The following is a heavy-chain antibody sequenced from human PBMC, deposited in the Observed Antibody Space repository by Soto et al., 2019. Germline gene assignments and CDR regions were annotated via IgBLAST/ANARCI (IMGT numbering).Heavy chain of an antibody. Sequence: EVQLVESGGRLVKPGGSLRLSCAASGFTFTDAWMSWVRQAPGKGLEWVGRIKSKTDGGTTDYAAPVKGRLSISREDSKNTLYLQMKDLKSEDTAVYYCTTSSSLYSYGQHDYWGQGTLVTVSS. J-gene: IGHJ4*02. D-gene: IGHD5-18*01. V-gene: IGHV3-15*01. CDR3: TTSSSLYSYGQHDY. CDR2: IKSKTDGGTT. CDR1: GFTFTDAW.